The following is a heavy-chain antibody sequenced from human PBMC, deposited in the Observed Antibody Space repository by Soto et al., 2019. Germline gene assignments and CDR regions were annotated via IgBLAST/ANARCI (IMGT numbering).Heavy chain of an antibody. CDR2: ISGSGAGT. J-gene: IGHJ6*02. V-gene: IGHV3-23*01. D-gene: IGHD2-2*01. Sequence: EVQLLESGGGLVQPGGSLRLSCAASGFTFSNYAMTWVRQAPGKGLEWVSTISGSGAGTYYAASVKGRFTISRDNSKNTLYLQMSSLRAEDTAVYYCAKAPLRDCTNTSCYVMDVWGQGTTVTVSS. CDR1: GFTFSNYA. CDR3: AKAPLRDCTNTSCYVMDV.